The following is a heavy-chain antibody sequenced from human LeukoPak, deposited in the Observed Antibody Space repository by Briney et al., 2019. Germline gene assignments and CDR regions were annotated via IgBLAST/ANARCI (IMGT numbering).Heavy chain of an antibody. CDR3: ATRNWNQLYYYYYYMDV. CDR2: INPSGGST. Sequence: ASVKVSCKASGYTFTSYYMHWVRQAPGQGLEWMGIINPSGGSTSYAQKFQGRVTMTRDKSTSTAYMELSSLRSEDTAVYYCATRNWNQLYYYYYYMDVWGKGTTVTVSS. CDR1: GYTFTSYY. D-gene: IGHD1-1*01. V-gene: IGHV1-46*01. J-gene: IGHJ6*03.